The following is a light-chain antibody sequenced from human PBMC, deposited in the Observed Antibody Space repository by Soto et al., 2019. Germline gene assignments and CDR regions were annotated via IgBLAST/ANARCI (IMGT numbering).Light chain of an antibody. Sequence: QSVLTQSPSVSGAPGQRVTISCTGNSSNIGAGYDVHWYKQLPGTAPKVLIYGNDNRPLGVPDRFSGSKSGTSGSLVISGLQAEDEADYYCQSYDSSLSRFVFGSGTKPPS. CDR2: GND. CDR3: QSYDSSLSRFV. V-gene: IGLV1-40*01. J-gene: IGLJ1*01. CDR1: SSNIGAGYD.